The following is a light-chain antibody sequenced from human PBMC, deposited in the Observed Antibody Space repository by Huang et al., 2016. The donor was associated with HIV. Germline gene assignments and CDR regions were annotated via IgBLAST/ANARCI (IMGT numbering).Light chain of an antibody. J-gene: IGKJ3*01. CDR1: RSISSN. CDR3: QQYNNWPPEGT. V-gene: IGKV3-15*01. CDR2: DAS. Sequence: IVMTQSPATLSVSPGESATLSCRASRSISSNLAWYQQRRGQAPRLLIYDASTRATGIPARFSGSGSGTEFTLTVSSLQSEDFAVYFCQQYNNWPPEGTFGPGTIVDMK.